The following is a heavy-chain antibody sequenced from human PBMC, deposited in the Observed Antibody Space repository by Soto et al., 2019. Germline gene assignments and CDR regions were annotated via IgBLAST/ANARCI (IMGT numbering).Heavy chain of an antibody. CDR1: GYTFIAYY. J-gene: IGHJ5*02. CDR3: ATSLGICGYIWFGP. CDR2: INPDNGGT. D-gene: IGHD3-22*01. Sequence: EASVKVSCKASGYTFIAYYIHWVRQAPGQGLEWMGWINPDNGGTNFAQKFQGRVTMTSDTSISTGYMELSRLTSDDTALYYCATSLGICGYIWFGPWGQGTPVAVSS. V-gene: IGHV1-2*02.